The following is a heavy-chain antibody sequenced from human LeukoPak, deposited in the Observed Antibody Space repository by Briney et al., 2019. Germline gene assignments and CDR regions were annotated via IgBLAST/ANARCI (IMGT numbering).Heavy chain of an antibody. V-gene: IGHV4-39*01. J-gene: IGHJ4*02. CDR1: GGSISSSSYY. Sequence: PSETLSLTCTVSGGSISSSSYYWGWIRQPPGKGLEWIGSIYYSGSTYYNPSLKSRVTISVDTSKNQFSPKLSSVTAADMAVYYCARLMVVAATIDYWGQGTLVTVSS. CDR2: IYYSGST. CDR3: ARLMVVAATIDY. D-gene: IGHD2-15*01.